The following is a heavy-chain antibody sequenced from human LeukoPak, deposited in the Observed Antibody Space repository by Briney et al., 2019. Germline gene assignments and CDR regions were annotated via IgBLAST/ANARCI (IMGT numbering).Heavy chain of an antibody. D-gene: IGHD6-13*01. CDR2: ISGSGDST. CDR1: GESFSGYF. V-gene: IGHV3-23*01. J-gene: IGHJ4*02. CDR3: AKRSSSSWLQIDY. Sequence: ETLSLTCAVYGESFSGYFWNWIRQPPGKGLEWVSTISGSGDSTHYANSVKGRFTISRDNSRTTLYLQMNSLRAEDTALYYCAKRSSSSWLQIDYWGQGTLVTVSS.